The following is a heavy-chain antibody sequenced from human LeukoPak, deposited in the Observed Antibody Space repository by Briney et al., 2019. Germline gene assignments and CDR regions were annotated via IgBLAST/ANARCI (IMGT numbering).Heavy chain of an antibody. CDR2: ISGSGGST. J-gene: IGHJ6*02. D-gene: IGHD3-10*01. V-gene: IGHV3-23*01. CDR3: AKGDGSGSYSYGMDV. Sequence: GGSLRLSCAASGFTFSSYAMSWVRQAPGKGLEWVSAISGSGGSTYYADSVKGRFTISRDNSKNTLYLQMNSLRAEDTAVYYCAKGDGSGSYSYGMDVWGQGTTVTVSS. CDR1: GFTFSSYA.